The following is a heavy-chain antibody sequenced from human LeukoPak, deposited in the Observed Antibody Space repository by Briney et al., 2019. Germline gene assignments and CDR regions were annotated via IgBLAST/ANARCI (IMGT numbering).Heavy chain of an antibody. J-gene: IGHJ6*02. CDR3: ARTNSNYYYYGMDV. Sequence: GGSLRLSCAASGFTVSGYDMSWIRQAPGKGLEWVSYISSSGSTIYYADSVKGRFTISRDNSKNTLYLQMNSLRAEDTAVYYCARTNSNYYYYGMDVWGQGTTVTVSS. D-gene: IGHD4-11*01. CDR2: ISSSGSTI. CDR1: GFTVSGYD. V-gene: IGHV3-11*01.